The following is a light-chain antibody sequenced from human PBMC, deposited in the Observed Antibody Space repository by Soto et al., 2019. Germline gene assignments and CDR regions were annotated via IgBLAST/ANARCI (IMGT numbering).Light chain of an antibody. CDR2: DAS. CDR3: QQRSDWPIT. V-gene: IGKV3-11*01. J-gene: IGKJ5*01. CDR1: QSVSRF. Sequence: EVVLTQSPATLSLSPGERATLSCRASQSVSRFLAWYQQKPGQAPRLLIFDASNRATGIPAKFSASGSGTDFTLTISSLESEDSAVYYCQQRSDWPITFGQGTRLDMK.